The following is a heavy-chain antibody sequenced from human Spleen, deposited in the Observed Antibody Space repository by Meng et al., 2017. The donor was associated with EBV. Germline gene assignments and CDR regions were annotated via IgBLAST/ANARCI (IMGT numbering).Heavy chain of an antibody. J-gene: IGHJ4*02. Sequence: VQWEGSGGGRLKPGGSRDLSFAASGFPFVKYSMNWVRQAPGKGLEWVSSISSSSSYIYYADSVKGRFTISRDNAKNSLSLQMNSLRAEDTAVYYCARDSSIVEARGTDYWGQGALVTVSS. CDR3: ARDSSIVEARGTDY. CDR1: GFPFVKYS. CDR2: ISSSSSYI. V-gene: IGHV3-21*01. D-gene: IGHD1-26*01.